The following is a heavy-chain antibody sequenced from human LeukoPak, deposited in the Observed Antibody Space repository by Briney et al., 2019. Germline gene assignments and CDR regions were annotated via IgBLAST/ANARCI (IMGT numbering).Heavy chain of an antibody. V-gene: IGHV4-39*01. CDR2: IYYSGST. CDR1: GGSIKSNNW. D-gene: IGHD3-22*01. Sequence: SETLSLTCAVSGGSIKSNNWWSWVRQPPGKGLEWIGSIYYSGSTYYNPSLKSRVTISVDTSKNQFSLKLSSVTAADTAVYYCASYYYDSSAYYGPFDYWGQGTLVTVSS. J-gene: IGHJ4*02. CDR3: ASYYYDSSAYYGPFDY.